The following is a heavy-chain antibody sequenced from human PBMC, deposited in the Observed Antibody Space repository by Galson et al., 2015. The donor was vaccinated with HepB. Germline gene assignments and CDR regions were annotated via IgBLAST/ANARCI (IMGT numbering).Heavy chain of an antibody. CDR1: GFTFSTYT. D-gene: IGHD2-2*01. CDR2: ISGTGGST. Sequence: SLRLSCAASGFTFSTYTMSWVRQAPGKGLEWVSTISGTGGSTYYADSVKGRFTISRDNSKNTLYLQMNSLRGEDTAVYYCAKVGGGCTSTSCFGYYYYGMDVWGQGTTVTVSS. V-gene: IGHV3-23*01. J-gene: IGHJ6*02. CDR3: AKVGGGCTSTSCFGYYYYGMDV.